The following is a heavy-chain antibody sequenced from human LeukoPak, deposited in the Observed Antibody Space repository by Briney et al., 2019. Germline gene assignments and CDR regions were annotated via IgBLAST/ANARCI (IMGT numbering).Heavy chain of an antibody. Sequence: ASVKVSCKASGYTFTGYYMHWVRQAPGQGLEWMGWINPNSGGTNYAQKFQGRVTMTRDTSISTAYMELSRLRSDDTAVYYCARGVLVVTALYFDYWGQGTLVTVSS. CDR3: ARGVLVVTALYFDY. V-gene: IGHV1-2*02. CDR1: GYTFTGYY. CDR2: INPNSGGT. D-gene: IGHD2-21*02. J-gene: IGHJ4*02.